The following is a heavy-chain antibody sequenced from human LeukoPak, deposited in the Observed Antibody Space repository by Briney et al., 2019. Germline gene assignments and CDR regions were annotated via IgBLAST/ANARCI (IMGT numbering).Heavy chain of an antibody. CDR3: ARAPYYHDSDGCYFDY. CDR1: GFTFSNYW. D-gene: IGHD3-22*01. J-gene: IGHJ4*02. Sequence: GGSLRLSCAASGFTFSNYWMTWVRQAPGKGLEWVANIKQDGSEIYYVDSVKGRFTISRDNAKNALYLQMNSLRAEDTAVYYCARAPYYHDSDGCYFDYWGQGTLVTVSS. CDR2: IKQDGSEI. V-gene: IGHV3-7*01.